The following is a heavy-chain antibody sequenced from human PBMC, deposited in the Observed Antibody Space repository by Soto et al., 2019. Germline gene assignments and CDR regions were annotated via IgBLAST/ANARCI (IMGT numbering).Heavy chain of an antibody. D-gene: IGHD4-17*01. CDR1: GFTFSSYW. J-gene: IGHJ4*02. CDR2: IKQDGSEK. Sequence: GGSLRLSCAASGFTFSSYWMSWVRQAPGKGLEWVANIKQDGSEKYYVDSVKGRFTISRDNAKNSLYLQMNSLRAEDTAVYYCARGTSYGPSNYFDYWGQGTLVTVSA. CDR3: ARGTSYGPSNYFDY. V-gene: IGHV3-7*03.